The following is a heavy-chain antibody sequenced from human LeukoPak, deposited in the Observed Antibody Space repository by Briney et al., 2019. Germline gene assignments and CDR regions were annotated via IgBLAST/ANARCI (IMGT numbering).Heavy chain of an antibody. CDR3: AKDPRKKDILTGFYKGNRGDSWFDP. CDR1: GGSFSGHY. CDR2: INHGGST. Sequence: PSETLSLTCAVSGGSFSGHYWNWIRQPPGKGLEWIGEINHGGSTNYNPSLKSRVTISVDTSQNQFSLRLSSVTAADTAVYYCAKDPRKKDILTGFYKGNRGDSWFDPWGQGTLVTVSS. D-gene: IGHD3-9*01. J-gene: IGHJ5*02. V-gene: IGHV4-34*01.